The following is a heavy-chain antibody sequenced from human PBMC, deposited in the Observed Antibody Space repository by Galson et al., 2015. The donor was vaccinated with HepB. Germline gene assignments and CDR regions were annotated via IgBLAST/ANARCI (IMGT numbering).Heavy chain of an antibody. CDR1: GGSFSGYY. Sequence: ETLSLTCIVYGGSFSGYYWSWIRQPPGKGLEWIGEINHSGSTNYNPSLKSRVTISVDTSKNQFSLKLSSVTAADTAVYYCARGVYYDSSGYPAAFDIWGQGTMVTVSS. CDR3: ARGVYYDSSGYPAAFDI. J-gene: IGHJ3*02. V-gene: IGHV4-34*01. CDR2: INHSGST. D-gene: IGHD3-22*01.